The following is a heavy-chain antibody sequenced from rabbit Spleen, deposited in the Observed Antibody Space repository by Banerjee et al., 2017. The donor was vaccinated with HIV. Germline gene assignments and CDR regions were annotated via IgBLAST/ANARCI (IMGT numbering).Heavy chain of an antibody. D-gene: IGHD6-1*01. CDR3: VREAGYGGYGDANL. J-gene: IGHJ4*01. V-gene: IGHV1S7*01. CDR2: ISAGKGST. CDR1: GIDFTKYY. Sequence: QLTETGGGLVQPGGSLTLSCKASGIDFTKYYITWVRQAPGKGLEWIGIISAGKGSTYYASWVNGRFTISSDNAQNTLYLHLNSLTAADTATYFCVREAGYGGYGDANLWGPGTLVTVS.